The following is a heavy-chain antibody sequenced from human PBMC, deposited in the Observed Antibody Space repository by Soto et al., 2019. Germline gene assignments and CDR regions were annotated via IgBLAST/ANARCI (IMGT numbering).Heavy chain of an antibody. D-gene: IGHD6-19*01. Sequence: QVQLQESGPGLVKPSETLSLMCTVSGGSISNYYWSWIRQSPGKGLEWIGYIHYSGSTNYHPSFESRVTISVDTSKNQFSLRLSSVTAADTAFYYCARERAEGYGSGWNLFDPWGQGTLVTVSS. CDR1: GGSISNYY. CDR3: ARERAEGYGSGWNLFDP. J-gene: IGHJ5*02. V-gene: IGHV4-59*01. CDR2: IHYSGST.